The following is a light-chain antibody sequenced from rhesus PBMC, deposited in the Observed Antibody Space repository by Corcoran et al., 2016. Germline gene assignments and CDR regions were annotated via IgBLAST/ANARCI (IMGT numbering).Light chain of an antibody. CDR1: QSLLDRDGYTH. Sequence: DIVMTQTPLSLPVTPGEPASISCRSSQSLLDRDGYTHLHWYLPKPGQSPQLLLYLGSYRASGVPDRFSGRGSGTDFTMTSSRVEAEDVGVYYCMQTLQTPYSVGQGTKVEIK. J-gene: IGKJ2*01. CDR2: LGS. V-gene: IGKV2-78*01. CDR3: MQTLQTPYS.